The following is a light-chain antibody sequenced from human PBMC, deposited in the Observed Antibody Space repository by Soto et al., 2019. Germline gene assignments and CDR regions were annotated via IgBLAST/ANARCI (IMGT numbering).Light chain of an antibody. Sequence: QSALTQPASVSGSPGKSITISCTGTSSDVGGFDYVSWYQQHLGKAPKLMIYDVTDRPSGVSDRFSGSKSGNTASLTISGLQTEDEADYYCSSFTSRTTLLFGGGTKLTVL. CDR3: SSFTSRTTLL. V-gene: IGLV2-14*03. CDR2: DVT. J-gene: IGLJ2*01. CDR1: SSDVGGFDY.